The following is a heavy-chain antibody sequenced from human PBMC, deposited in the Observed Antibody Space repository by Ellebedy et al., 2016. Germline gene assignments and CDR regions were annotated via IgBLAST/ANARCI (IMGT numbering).Heavy chain of an antibody. J-gene: IGHJ4*02. CDR1: GFIFSDYY. Sequence: GGSLRLSCAASGFIFSDYYMSWIRQAPGRGLEWVSHISSGTSYTDYADSLKGRFTISRDNAKNSLYLQMNNLRAEDTAVYYCARARGCSGGSCYGDSWGQGTLVTVSS. D-gene: IGHD2-15*01. CDR2: ISSGTSYT. V-gene: IGHV3-11*06. CDR3: ARARGCSGGSCYGDS.